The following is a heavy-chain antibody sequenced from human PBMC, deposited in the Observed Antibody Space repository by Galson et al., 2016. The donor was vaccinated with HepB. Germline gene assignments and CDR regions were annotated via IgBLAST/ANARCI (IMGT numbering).Heavy chain of an antibody. V-gene: IGHV4-39*01. D-gene: IGHD6-19*01. CDR2: IYYSGST. CDR3: ATGISVAGKYYYYYMDV. Sequence: LTCIVSGGSISSTNYYWGWIRQPPGRRLEWIGSIYYSGSTYYNPSLESRVTISVDTSKNQFSLRLSSVTAADTAVYYCATGISVAGKYYYYYMDVWGKGTPVTVSS. J-gene: IGHJ6*03. CDR1: GGSISSTNYY.